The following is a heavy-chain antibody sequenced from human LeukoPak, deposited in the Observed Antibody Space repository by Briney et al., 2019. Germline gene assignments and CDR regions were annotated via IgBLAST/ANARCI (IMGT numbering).Heavy chain of an antibody. J-gene: IGHJ4*02. CDR2: INEDGSTT. Sequence: GGSLRLSCAASGFILSSNWMHWVRQAPGKGLVWVSRINEDGSTTNHADSVKDRFTISRDNAKNTLYMQMNSLRAEDTAVYYCVRDLGGRSGHWGQGTLVTVSS. V-gene: IGHV3-74*01. CDR3: VRDLGGRSGH. D-gene: IGHD1-26*01. CDR1: GFILSSNW.